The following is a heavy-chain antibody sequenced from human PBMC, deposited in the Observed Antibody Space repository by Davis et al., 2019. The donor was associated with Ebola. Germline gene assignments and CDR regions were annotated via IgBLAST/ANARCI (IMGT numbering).Heavy chain of an antibody. CDR3: APRITIFGVVVQ. D-gene: IGHD3-3*01. Sequence: PGGSLRLSCEASGFSFTTYAMSWVRQAPGKGLEWVSAITGSGASTYYADSVKGRFTISRDNSKNTLYLQMNSLRSEDTAVYYCAPRITIFGVVVQWGQGTLVTVSS. CDR2: ITGSGAST. V-gene: IGHV3-23*01. J-gene: IGHJ1*01. CDR1: GFSFTTYA.